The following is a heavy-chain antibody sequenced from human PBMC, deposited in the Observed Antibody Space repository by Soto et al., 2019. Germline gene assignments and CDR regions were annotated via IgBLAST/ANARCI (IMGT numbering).Heavy chain of an antibody. CDR3: ARDADYYDTRDYFDY. V-gene: IGHV3-30-3*01. CDR1: GFTFSSYA. CDR2: ISYDGSNK. D-gene: IGHD3-22*01. Sequence: GGSLRLSCAASGFTFSSYAMHWVRQAPGKGLEWVAVISYDGSNKYYADSVKGRFTISRDNSKNTLYLQMNSLRAEDTAVYYCARDADYYDTRDYFDYWGQGTLVTVSS. J-gene: IGHJ4*02.